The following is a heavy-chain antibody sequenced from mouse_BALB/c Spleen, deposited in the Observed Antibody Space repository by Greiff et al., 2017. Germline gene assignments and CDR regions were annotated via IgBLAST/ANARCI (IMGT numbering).Heavy chain of an antibody. CDR3: ARDTFYAMDD. Sequence: EVKVVESGGGLVQPGGSLRLSCATSGFTFTDYYMSWVRQPPGKALEWLGFIRNKANGYTTEYSASVKGRFTISRDNSQSILYLQMNTLRAEDSATYYCARDTFYAMDDWGQGTSVTVSS. CDR1: GFTFTDYY. CDR2: IRNKANGYTT. V-gene: IGHV7-3*02. J-gene: IGHJ4*01.